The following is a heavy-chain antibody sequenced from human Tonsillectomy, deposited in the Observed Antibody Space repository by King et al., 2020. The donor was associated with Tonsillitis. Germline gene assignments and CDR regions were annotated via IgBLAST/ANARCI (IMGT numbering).Heavy chain of an antibody. V-gene: IGHV1-69*12. J-gene: IGHJ4*02. D-gene: IGHD2-15*01. CDR3: AGGPGYCSGGSCYLIDF. Sequence: QLQLVQSGAEVKKSGSSVKVSCKASGGTFSSYAINWVRQAPGQGLEWMGGIIPIFGTANYVQRFQGRVTITADESTSTVYMEMSSLRYEDTAVYYCAGGPGYCSGGSCYLIDFWGQGTLVTVSS. CDR2: IIPIFGTA. CDR1: GGTFSSYA.